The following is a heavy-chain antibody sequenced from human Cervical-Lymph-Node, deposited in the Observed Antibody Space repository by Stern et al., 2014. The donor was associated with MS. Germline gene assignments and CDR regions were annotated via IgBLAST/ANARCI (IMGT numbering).Heavy chain of an antibody. V-gene: IGHV3-9*01. CDR1: GFTFDDYA. CDR3: AKGSGGSGYYPVALDY. D-gene: IGHD3-3*01. J-gene: IGHJ4*02. Sequence: EVHLVESGGGLVQPGRSLRLSCAGSGFTFDDYAMHWVLPAPGKGLEWVSGITWNIVSVGYADSEKVLFTISRDNAKNSLYLQMNSLRGDDTALYYCAKGSGGSGYYPVALDYWGQGTLVTVSS. CDR2: ITWNIVSV.